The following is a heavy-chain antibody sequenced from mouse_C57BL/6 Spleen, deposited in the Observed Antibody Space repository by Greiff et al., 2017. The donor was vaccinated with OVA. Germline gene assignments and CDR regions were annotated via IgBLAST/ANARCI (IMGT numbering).Heavy chain of an antibody. Sequence: EVKLVESGGGLVKPGGSLKLSCAASGFTFSDYGMHWVRQAPEKGLEWVAYISSGSSTIYYADTVKGRFTISRDNAKNTLFLQMTSLRSEDTAMYYCARGYDPHYAMDYWGQGTSVTVSS. D-gene: IGHD1-2*01. J-gene: IGHJ4*01. V-gene: IGHV5-17*01. CDR2: ISSGSSTI. CDR3: ARGYDPHYAMDY. CDR1: GFTFSDYG.